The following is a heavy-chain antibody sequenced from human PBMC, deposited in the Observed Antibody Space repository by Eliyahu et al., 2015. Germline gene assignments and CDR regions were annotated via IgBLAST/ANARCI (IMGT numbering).Heavy chain of an antibody. CDR1: GFSFSSFS. Sequence: EVQLVESGGGLVQPGGSLXLSCSASGFSFSSFSMHWARQAPGKGLEFVSDITGNGDKTYYADSVEGRFTISRDNSKSMLYLQMSSLRTEDTAMYYCVKRGGFWGQGTMVTVSS. J-gene: IGHJ3*01. V-gene: IGHV3-64D*06. D-gene: IGHD3-16*01. CDR3: VKRGGF. CDR2: ITGNGDKT.